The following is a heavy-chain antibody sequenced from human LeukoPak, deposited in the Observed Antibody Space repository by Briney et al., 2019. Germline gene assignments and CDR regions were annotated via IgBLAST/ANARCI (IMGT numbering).Heavy chain of an antibody. Sequence: SETLSLTCSVSGGSISLSYYYWGWIRQPPGKALEWTGSVYYSGTTSYNPSLKSRVTISVDMSKNHFSLRLSSVTAADTAMYYCARGTLYSGWSYYFDYWGQGSQVTVSS. V-gene: IGHV4-39*07. CDR3: ARGTLYSGWSYYFDY. CDR2: VYYSGTT. CDR1: GGSISLSYYY. J-gene: IGHJ4*02. D-gene: IGHD6-19*01.